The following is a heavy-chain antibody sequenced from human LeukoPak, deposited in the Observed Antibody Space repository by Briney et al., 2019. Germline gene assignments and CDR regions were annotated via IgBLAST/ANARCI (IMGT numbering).Heavy chain of an antibody. CDR1: GGSFSGYY. D-gene: IGHD3-10*01. CDR2: INHSGST. Sequence: SSETLSLTCAVYGGSFSGYYWSWIRQPPGKGLEWIGEINHSGSTNYNPSLKSRVTISLDTSKNQFSLKLSSVTAADTAVYYCASPGAPDLDYYGSGSFDYWGQGTLVTVSS. CDR3: ASPGAPDLDYYGSGSFDY. V-gene: IGHV4-34*01. J-gene: IGHJ4*02.